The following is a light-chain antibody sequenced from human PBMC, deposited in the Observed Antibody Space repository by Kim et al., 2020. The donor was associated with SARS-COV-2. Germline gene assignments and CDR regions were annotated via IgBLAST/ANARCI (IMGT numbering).Light chain of an antibody. CDR3: QQYDNLPRFT. CDR2: DAS. Sequence: DIQLTQSPSSLSASVGDRVTITCQASQDISNYLNWYQQKPGKAPKLLIYDASNLETRVPSRFSGSGSGTDFTFTISSLQPEDIGTYYCQQYDNLPRFTFGPGTKVDIK. J-gene: IGKJ3*01. CDR1: QDISNY. V-gene: IGKV1-33*01.